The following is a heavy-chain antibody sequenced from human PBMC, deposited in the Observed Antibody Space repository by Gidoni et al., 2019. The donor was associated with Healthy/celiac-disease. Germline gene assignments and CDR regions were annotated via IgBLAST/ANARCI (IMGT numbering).Heavy chain of an antibody. J-gene: IGHJ4*02. V-gene: IGHV3-21*01. D-gene: IGHD1-26*01. CDR3: ARVLVGATPDY. CDR2: ISSSRSYI. Sequence: EVQLVESGGGLVKPGGPLRLSCAASGFTCSSYSMNWVRQAPGKGLEWVSSISSSRSYIYYADSVKGRFTISRDNAKNSLYRQMNSLRAEDTAVYYCARVLVGATPDYWGQGTLVTVSS. CDR1: GFTCSSYS.